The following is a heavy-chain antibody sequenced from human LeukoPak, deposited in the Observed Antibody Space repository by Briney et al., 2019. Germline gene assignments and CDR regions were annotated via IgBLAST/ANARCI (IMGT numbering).Heavy chain of an antibody. D-gene: IGHD5-18*01. CDR3: ARGVTVMAAFDI. CDR2: ISGSGGST. CDR1: GFTFSSYA. J-gene: IGHJ3*02. Sequence: PGGSLRLSCAASGFTFSSYAMSWVRQAPGKGLEWASAISGSGGSTYYADSVKGRFTISRDNSKNTLYLQMNSLRAEDTAVYYCARGVTVMAAFDIWGQGTMVTVSS. V-gene: IGHV3-23*01.